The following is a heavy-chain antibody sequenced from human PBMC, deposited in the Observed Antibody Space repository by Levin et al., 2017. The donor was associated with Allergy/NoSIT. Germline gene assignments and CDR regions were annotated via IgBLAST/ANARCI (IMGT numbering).Heavy chain of an antibody. D-gene: IGHD3-16*01. V-gene: IGHV1-58*02. Sequence: SVKVSCKASGFTFTSSAMQWVRQARGQRLEWIGWIVVGSGNTNYAQKFQERVTITRDMSTSTAYMELSSLRSEDTAVYYCAAEGYRAKAGEYYGMDGWGQGTTVTVSS. J-gene: IGHJ6*02. CDR3: AAEGYRAKAGEYYGMDG. CDR2: IVVGSGNT. CDR1: GFTFTSSA.